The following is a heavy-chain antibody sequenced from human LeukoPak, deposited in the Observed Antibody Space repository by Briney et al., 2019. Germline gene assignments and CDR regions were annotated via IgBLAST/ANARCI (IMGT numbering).Heavy chain of an antibody. J-gene: IGHJ4*02. Sequence: GGSLRLSCAASGFTFSSYWMHWVRQAPGKGLVWVSRINSDGSSTSYADSVKGRFTISRDNAKNTLYLQMNSLRAEDTAVYYCARVGPYYYDSSGFDYWGQGTLVTVSS. CDR2: INSDGSST. D-gene: IGHD3-22*01. V-gene: IGHV3-74*01. CDR1: GFTFSSYW. CDR3: ARVGPYYYDSSGFDY.